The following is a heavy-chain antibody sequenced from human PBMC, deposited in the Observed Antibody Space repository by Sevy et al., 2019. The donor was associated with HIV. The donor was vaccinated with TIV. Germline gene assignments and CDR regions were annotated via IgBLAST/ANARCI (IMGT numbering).Heavy chain of an antibody. D-gene: IGHD3-22*01. Sequence: SETLSLTXTVSXXXISSSFWSWIXXPPGKGLEWIGYISHSGSTNYSPSLKSRVTISVDTSKNQFSLKVNSVTAADTAVYYCTRDFYDNRPXGXDXWGQGILVTVSS. J-gene: IGHJ5*02. CDR3: TRDFYDNRPXGXDX. CDR1: XXXISSSF. CDR2: ISHSGST. V-gene: IGHV4-59*01.